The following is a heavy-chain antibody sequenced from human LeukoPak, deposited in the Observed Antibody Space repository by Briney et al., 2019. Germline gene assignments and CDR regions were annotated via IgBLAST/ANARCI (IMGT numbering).Heavy chain of an antibody. J-gene: IGHJ3*02. CDR1: GLTFSSYE. D-gene: IGHD2-15*01. Sequence: GRSLRLSCAASGLTFSSYEMNWVRQAPGKGLEWVSYISTRGSTIYYADSVKGRFHLSRDNAKNSLYLQMNSLRAEDTAVYYCAREFCSGGRCSDAFYISGEGTMVTVSS. CDR3: AREFCSGGRCSDAFYI. CDR2: ISTRGSTI. V-gene: IGHV3-48*03.